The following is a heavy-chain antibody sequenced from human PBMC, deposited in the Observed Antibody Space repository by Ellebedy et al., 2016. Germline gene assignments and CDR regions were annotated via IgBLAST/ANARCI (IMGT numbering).Heavy chain of an antibody. Sequence: GSLRLSXTVSGGSISSYYWSWIRQPPGKGLEWIGYIYYSGSTNYNPSLKSRVTISVDTSKNQFSLKLSSVTAADTAVYYCARAPVGARPFDYWGQGTLVTVSS. CDR3: ARAPVGARPFDY. J-gene: IGHJ4*02. CDR1: GGSISSYY. V-gene: IGHV4-59*01. D-gene: IGHD1-26*01. CDR2: IYYSGST.